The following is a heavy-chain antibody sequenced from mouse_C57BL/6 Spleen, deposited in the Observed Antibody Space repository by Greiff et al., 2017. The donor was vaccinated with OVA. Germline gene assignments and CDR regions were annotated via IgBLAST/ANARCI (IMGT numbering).Heavy chain of an antibody. CDR1: GYAFSSYW. CDR3: ARGGYGSSYPDY. J-gene: IGHJ2*01. D-gene: IGHD1-1*01. Sequence: LVESGAELVKPGASVKISCKASGYAFSSYWMNWVKQRPGKGLEWIGQIYPGDGDTNYNGKFKGKATLTADKSSSTAYMQLSSLTSEDSAVYFCARGGYGSSYPDYWGQGTTLTVSS. CDR2: IYPGDGDT. V-gene: IGHV1-80*01.